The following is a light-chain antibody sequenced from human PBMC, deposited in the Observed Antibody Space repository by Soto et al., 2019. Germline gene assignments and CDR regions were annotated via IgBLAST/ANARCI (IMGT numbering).Light chain of an antibody. CDR3: QQYGDSLLT. J-gene: IGKJ1*01. Sequence: EIVLTQSPGTLSLSPGERATLSCRASQSVSSNLAWYQQKPGQAPRLLIYGASNRATGIPDRFSGSGSGTDFTLIISRLEPEDFAVYYCQQYGDSLLTFGQGTKVDIK. V-gene: IGKV3-20*01. CDR1: QSVSSN. CDR2: GAS.